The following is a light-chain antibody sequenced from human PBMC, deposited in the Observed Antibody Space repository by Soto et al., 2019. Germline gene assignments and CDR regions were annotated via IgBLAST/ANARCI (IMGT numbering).Light chain of an antibody. V-gene: IGKV3-15*01. Sequence: IVMTQSPSTLSVSPWERATLSCGASQSVSSNLAWYQQKPGQAPRLLIYGASTRATGIPDRFSGSGSETEFTLTISSLQPEDFAMYYCQQYNDRPWTFGQGTKVDIK. CDR2: GAS. CDR3: QQYNDRPWT. J-gene: IGKJ1*01. CDR1: QSVSSN.